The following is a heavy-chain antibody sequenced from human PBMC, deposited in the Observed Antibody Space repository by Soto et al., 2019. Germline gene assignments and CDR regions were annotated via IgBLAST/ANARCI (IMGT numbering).Heavy chain of an antibody. CDR1: GFTFSDHY. J-gene: IGHJ4*02. CDR2: SRNKANSYST. CDR3: ARFSGSYTRGLDY. Sequence: EVQLVESGGGLVQPGGSLRLSCAASGFTFSDHYMDWVRQAPGKGLEWVGRSRNKANSYSTEYAASVKGRFTISRDESKNPLYLQMNSLKTGDTAVYYWARFSGSYTRGLDYWGQGTLVTVSS. D-gene: IGHD1-26*01. V-gene: IGHV3-72*01.